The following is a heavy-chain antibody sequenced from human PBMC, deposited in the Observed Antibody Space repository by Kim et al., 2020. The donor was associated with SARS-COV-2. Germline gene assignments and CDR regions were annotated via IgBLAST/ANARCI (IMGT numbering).Heavy chain of an antibody. CDR1: GFTFSSYS. Sequence: GGSLRLSCAASGFTFSSYSMNWVRQAPGKGLEWVSYISSSSSTIYYADSVKGRFTISRDNAKNSLYLQMNSLRDEDTAVYYCARDPPLEIVATTKGGGPKRAYSYYGMDVWGKGTTVTVSS. V-gene: IGHV3-48*02. D-gene: IGHD5-12*01. CDR2: ISSSSSTI. J-gene: IGHJ6*04. CDR3: ARDPPLEIVATTKGGGPKRAYSYYGMDV.